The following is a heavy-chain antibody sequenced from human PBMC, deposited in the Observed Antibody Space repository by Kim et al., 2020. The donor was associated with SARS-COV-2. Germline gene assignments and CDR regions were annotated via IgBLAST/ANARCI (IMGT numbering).Heavy chain of an antibody. J-gene: IGHJ3*02. Sequence: GGSLRLSCAASGFTFSSYAMHWVRQAPGKGLEWVAVISYDGSNKYYADSVKGRFTISRDNSKNTLYLQMNSLRAEDTAVYYCARPNSWSYRGAFDIWGQGTMVTVSS. CDR1: GFTFSSYA. V-gene: IGHV3-30-3*01. D-gene: IGHD1-26*01. CDR3: ARPNSWSYRGAFDI. CDR2: ISYDGSNK.